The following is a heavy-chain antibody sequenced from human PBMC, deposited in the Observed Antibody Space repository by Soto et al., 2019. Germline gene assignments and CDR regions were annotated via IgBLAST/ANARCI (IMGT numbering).Heavy chain of an antibody. Sequence: QVQLLESGGGVVQPGRSLRLSCAASGFTFSSYGMHWVRQAPGKGLEWVAVIWYDGSNKYYADSVKGRFTISRDNSKNTLYLQMNSLRAEDTAVYYCARGESAYYDSSGKDAFDIWGQGTMVTVSS. J-gene: IGHJ3*02. CDR3: ARGESAYYDSSGKDAFDI. CDR2: IWYDGSNK. CDR1: GFTFSSYG. V-gene: IGHV3-33*01. D-gene: IGHD3-22*01.